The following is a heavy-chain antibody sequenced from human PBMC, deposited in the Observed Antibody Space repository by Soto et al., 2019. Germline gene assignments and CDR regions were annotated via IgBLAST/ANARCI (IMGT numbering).Heavy chain of an antibody. D-gene: IGHD7-27*01. V-gene: IGHV4-30-2*01. J-gene: IGHJ5*02. CDR2: IYHSGST. CDR3: ARVPGP. CDR1: GGCMRSGGDS. Sequence: SESLALTCAVSGGCMRSGGDSWSWIRQPPGKGLEWIGYIYHSGSTYYNPSLKSRVTISVDRSKNQFSLKLSPVTAADTAVYYCARVPGPWGQGTLVTVSS.